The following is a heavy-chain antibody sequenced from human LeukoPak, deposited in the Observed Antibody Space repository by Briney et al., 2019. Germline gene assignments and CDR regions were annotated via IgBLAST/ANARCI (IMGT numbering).Heavy chain of an antibody. CDR2: INTNTGNP. J-gene: IGHJ5*02. CDR1: GYTFTSYA. CDR3: AREISYDILTSYWFDP. Sequence: GASVKVSCKASGYTFTSYAMNWVRQAPGQGLEWMGWINTNTGNPTYAQGFTGRFVFSLDTSVSTAYLQISSLKAEDTAVYYCAREISYDILTSYWFDPWGQGTLVTVSS. D-gene: IGHD3-9*01. V-gene: IGHV7-4-1*02.